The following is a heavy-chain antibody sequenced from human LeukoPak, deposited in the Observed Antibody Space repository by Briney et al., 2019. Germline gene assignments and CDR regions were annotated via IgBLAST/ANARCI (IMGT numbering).Heavy chain of an antibody. D-gene: IGHD6-19*01. CDR1: GFTFSSYS. Sequence: GGSLRLSCAASGFTFSSYSMNWVRQAPGKGLEWVSYISRGSNTIYYADSVKGRFTISRDNAKNSLYLQMNSLRAEDTAVYYCARVGSRDAFDIWGQGTMVTVSS. J-gene: IGHJ3*02. V-gene: IGHV3-48*01. CDR3: ARVGSRDAFDI. CDR2: ISRGSNTI.